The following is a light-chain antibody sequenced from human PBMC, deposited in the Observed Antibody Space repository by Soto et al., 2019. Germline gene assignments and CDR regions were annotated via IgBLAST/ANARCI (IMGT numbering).Light chain of an antibody. Sequence: LVWAQYPCTLSLCLGKRAPLSCRVSQSLSSSQLAWYQQKPGQAPRLFIHDASSRATGISDRFTGSGSGTDFTLTITTLEPEDFAVYYCQQYGSSPRTLGLGTKVDIK. V-gene: IGKV3-20*01. CDR1: QSLSSSQ. CDR2: DAS. CDR3: QQYGSSPRT. J-gene: IGKJ1*01.